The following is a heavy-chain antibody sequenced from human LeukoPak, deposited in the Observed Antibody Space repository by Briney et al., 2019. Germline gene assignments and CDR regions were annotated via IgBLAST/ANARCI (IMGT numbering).Heavy chain of an antibody. D-gene: IGHD3-16*01. CDR2: IWYDGSDK. V-gene: IGHV3-33*01. J-gene: IGHJ4*02. Sequence: GGSLRLSCAASGFTFRTYGMHWVRQAPGKGLEWVAVIWYDGSDKYHADSVKGRFTISRDNSKNMLYLQMNSLRAEDTAVYYCARDLGSWGQGTLVTVSS. CDR3: ARDLGS. CDR1: GFTFRTYG.